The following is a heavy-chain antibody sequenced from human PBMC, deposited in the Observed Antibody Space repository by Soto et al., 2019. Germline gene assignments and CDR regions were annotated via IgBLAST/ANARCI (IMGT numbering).Heavy chain of an antibody. CDR2: INGDGSST. Sequence: GGSLRLSCAASGFTFSSYWMHWVRQAPGKGLVWVSRINGDGSSTTHADSVRGRFTISRDNTKNTLYLQMNSLRAEDTAVYYCAKDPLGLAYYDILTGYYREYYYYYMDVWGKGTTVTVSS. D-gene: IGHD3-9*01. CDR1: GFTFSSYW. CDR3: AKDPLGLAYYDILTGYYREYYYYYMDV. V-gene: IGHV3-74*01. J-gene: IGHJ6*03.